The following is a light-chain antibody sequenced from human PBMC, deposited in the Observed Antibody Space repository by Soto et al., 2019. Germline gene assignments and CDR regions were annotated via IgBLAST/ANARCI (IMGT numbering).Light chain of an antibody. V-gene: IGLV7-43*01. CDR3: LLYYGGAVV. Sequence: QTVVTQEPSLTVSPGGTVTLTCASSTGAVTGGYYPNWFQQKPGQAPRALIYSTNKKHSWTPARFSGSLLGGKAALTLSGVQLEDEAEYYCLLYYGGAVVFGGGTQLTVL. J-gene: IGLJ2*01. CDR1: TGAVTGGYY. CDR2: STN.